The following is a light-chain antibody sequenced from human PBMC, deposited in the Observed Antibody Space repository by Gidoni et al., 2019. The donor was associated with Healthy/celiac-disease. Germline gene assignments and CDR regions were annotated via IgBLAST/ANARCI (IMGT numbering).Light chain of an antibody. Sequence: DIQMTKSPSSLPASVGDKVTITCQASHDISNYLNWYQQQPGKAPKLLTYDASTLETVVPSWFSGSGSGKDFTFTISRLQPEYIATYYCQQYDNPLTFGQGTRLEIK. CDR2: DAS. CDR1: HDISNY. CDR3: QQYDNPLT. V-gene: IGKV1-33*01. J-gene: IGKJ5*01.